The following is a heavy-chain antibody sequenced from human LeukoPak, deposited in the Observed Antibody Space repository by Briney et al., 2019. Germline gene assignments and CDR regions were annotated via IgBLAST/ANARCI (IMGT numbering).Heavy chain of an antibody. Sequence: QSGGSLRLSCAASGFTFSSYWMSWVRQAPGKGLEWVANIKHDGSEKYYVYSVKGRFTISRDNAKNSLYLQMNSLRAEDTAVYYCARVGTGTPFDYWGQGTLVTVSS. CDR2: IKHDGSEK. D-gene: IGHD3/OR15-3a*01. CDR1: GFTFSSYW. CDR3: ARVGTGTPFDY. V-gene: IGHV3-7*01. J-gene: IGHJ4*02.